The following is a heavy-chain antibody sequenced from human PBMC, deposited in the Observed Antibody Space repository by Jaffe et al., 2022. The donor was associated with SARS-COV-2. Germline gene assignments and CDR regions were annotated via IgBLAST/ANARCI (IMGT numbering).Heavy chain of an antibody. CDR3: AHWGDTAMVSIGLHASDYFDY. J-gene: IGHJ4*02. Sequence: QITLKESGPTLVKPTQTLTLTCTFSGFSLSTSGVGVGWIRQPPGKALEWLALIYWNDDKRYSPSLKSRLTITKDTSKNQVVLTMTNMDPVDTATYYCAHWGDTAMVSIGLHASDYFDYWGQGTLVTVSS. D-gene: IGHD5-18*01. CDR1: GFSLSTSGVG. V-gene: IGHV2-5*01. CDR2: IYWNDDK.